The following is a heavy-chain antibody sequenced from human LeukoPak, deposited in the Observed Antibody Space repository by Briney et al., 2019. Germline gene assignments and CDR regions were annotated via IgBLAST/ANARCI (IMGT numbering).Heavy chain of an antibody. V-gene: IGHV3-7*01. CDR1: GFTFSSYW. D-gene: IGHD6-13*01. CDR2: IKQDGSEK. CDR3: ARDIDPRYSSSWYDY. Sequence: GGSLRLSCAASGFTFSSYWMSWVRQAPGKGLEWVANIKQDGSEKYYVDSVKGRFTISRDNAKNSLYLQMNSLRAEDTAVYYCARDIDPRYSSSWYDYWGQGTLVTVS. J-gene: IGHJ4*02.